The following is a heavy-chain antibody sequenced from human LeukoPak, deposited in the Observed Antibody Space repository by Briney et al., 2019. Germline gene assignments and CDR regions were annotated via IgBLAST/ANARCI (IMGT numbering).Heavy chain of an antibody. CDR1: GYTFTDYY. V-gene: IGHV1-46*01. J-gene: IGHJ4*02. CDR3: ARGPIIVVVPAAMFDFDY. CDR2: INPSGGST. D-gene: IGHD2-2*01. Sequence: GAPVKVSCKASGYTFTDYYLHWVRQAPGQGLEWMGIINPSGGSTSYAQKFQGRVTMTRDTSTSTVYMELSSLRSEDTAVYYCARGPIIVVVPAAMFDFDYWGQGTLVTVSS.